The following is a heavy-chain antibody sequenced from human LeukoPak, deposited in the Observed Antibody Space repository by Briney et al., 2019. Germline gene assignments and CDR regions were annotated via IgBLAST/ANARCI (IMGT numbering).Heavy chain of an antibody. CDR3: ASYCSSASCYTNYYYYYGMDV. D-gene: IGHD2-2*02. V-gene: IGHV1-69*13. CDR1: GGTFSSYA. CDR2: IIPIFGTA. J-gene: IGHJ6*02. Sequence: SVKVSCKASGGTFSSYAISWVRQAPGQGLEWMGGIIPIFGTANYAQKFQGRVTITADESTSTAYMELSSLRSEDTAVYYCASYCSSASCYTNYYYYYGMDVWGQGTTVTVSS.